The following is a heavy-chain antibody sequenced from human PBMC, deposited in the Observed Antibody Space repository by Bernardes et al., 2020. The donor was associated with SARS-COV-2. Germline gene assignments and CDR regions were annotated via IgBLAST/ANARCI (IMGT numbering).Heavy chain of an antibody. V-gene: IGHV4-61*08. D-gene: IGHD1-26*01. J-gene: IGHJ6*02. CDR1: GGSIRSGDYY. CDR2: IYYSGST. Sequence: SETLSLTCTVSGGSIRSGDYYWSWIRQPPGKGLEWIGYIYYSGSTNYNPSLKSRVTISVDTSKNQFSLKLSSVTAADTAVYYCARDRSGSYRAEGMDVWGQGTTVTVSS. CDR3: ARDRSGSYRAEGMDV.